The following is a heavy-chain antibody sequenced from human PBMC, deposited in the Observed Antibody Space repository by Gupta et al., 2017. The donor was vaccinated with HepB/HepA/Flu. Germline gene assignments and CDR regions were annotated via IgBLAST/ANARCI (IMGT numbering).Heavy chain of an antibody. Sequence: QVQLQESGPGLVKPSETLSLTCTVSGGSISSYYWSWIRQPAGKGLEWIGRIYTSGSTNYNPSLKSRVTMSVDTSKNQFSLKLSSVTAADTAVYYCARESVVVIMTRAFDYWGQGTLVTVSS. CDR1: GGSISSYY. D-gene: IGHD2-15*01. J-gene: IGHJ4*02. CDR2: IYTSGST. CDR3: ARESVVVIMTRAFDY. V-gene: IGHV4-4*07.